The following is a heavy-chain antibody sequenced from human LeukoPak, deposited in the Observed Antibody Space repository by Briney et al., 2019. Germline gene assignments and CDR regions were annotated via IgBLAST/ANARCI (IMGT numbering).Heavy chain of an antibody. CDR2: IYYSGST. D-gene: IGHD5-18*01. J-gene: IGHJ5*02. Sequence: PSETLSLTCTVSGGSISSYYWSWIRQPPGKGLEWIGYIYYSGSTNYNPSLKSRATISVDTSKNQFSLKLSSVTAADTAVYYCARDRGTWIQLWLRDNWFDPWGQGTLVTVSS. CDR1: GGSISSYY. CDR3: ARDRGTWIQLWLRDNWFDP. V-gene: IGHV4-59*01.